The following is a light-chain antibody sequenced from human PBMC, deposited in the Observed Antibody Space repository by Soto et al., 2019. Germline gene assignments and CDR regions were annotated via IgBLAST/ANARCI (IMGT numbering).Light chain of an antibody. CDR3: QQSYRIRSWT. V-gene: IGKV1-39*01. J-gene: IGKJ1*01. CDR1: QTVGTF. CDR2: AVS. Sequence: DIRMTQSPSSLSASVGDRVTITCRARQTVGTFLHWYQQRPGRAPNLLIYAVSKLPTGVPSRFSGSGSGTDFTLTINSLQPEDFGTDYCQQSYRIRSWTCGQGTKVDIK.